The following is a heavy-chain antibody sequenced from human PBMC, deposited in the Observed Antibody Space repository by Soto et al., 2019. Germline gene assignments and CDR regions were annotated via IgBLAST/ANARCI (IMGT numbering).Heavy chain of an antibody. V-gene: IGHV1-69*13. J-gene: IGHJ5*02. CDR1: GGTFSSYG. CDR2: IIPLFGTT. Sequence: SVKVSCKASGGTFSSYGISWVRQAPGKGIEWMGGIIPLFGTTNYAQKFKGRVTITADESTSTVYMELSSLRSEDTAMYYCARARGSSWYNCFDIWGRGSLFTVSS. D-gene: IGHD1-26*01. CDR3: ARARGSSWYNCFDI.